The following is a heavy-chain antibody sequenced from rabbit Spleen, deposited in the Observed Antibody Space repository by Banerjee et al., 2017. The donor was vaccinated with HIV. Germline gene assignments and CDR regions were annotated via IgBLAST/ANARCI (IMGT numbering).Heavy chain of an antibody. V-gene: IGHV1S45*01. CDR2: VNIVTGKS. CDR3: ARRYPGSAYYNRLDL. Sequence: EQLEESGGGLVKPEGSLTLTCKASGVSFSDKDVMCWVRQTPGKGLEWIACVNIVTGKSVYASWAKGRFIMSRTSSTTVTLQMTSLTDADTATYFCARRYPGSAYYNRLDLWGPGTLVTVS. D-gene: IGHD8-1*01. CDR1: GVSFSDKDV. J-gene: IGHJ3*01.